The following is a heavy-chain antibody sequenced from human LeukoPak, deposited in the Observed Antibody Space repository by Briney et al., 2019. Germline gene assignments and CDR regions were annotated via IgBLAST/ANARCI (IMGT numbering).Heavy chain of an antibody. CDR2: INPSGGST. CDR1: GYTFTSYY. D-gene: IGHD2-2*01. J-gene: IGHJ4*02. V-gene: IGHV1-46*01. Sequence: GASVRVSCKASGYTFTSYYMHWVRQAPGQGLEWMGIINPSGGSTSYAQKFQGRVTMTRDTSTSTVYMELSSLRSEDTAVYYCARASRYCSSTSCYLFDYWGQGTLVTVSS. CDR3: ARASRYCSSTSCYLFDY.